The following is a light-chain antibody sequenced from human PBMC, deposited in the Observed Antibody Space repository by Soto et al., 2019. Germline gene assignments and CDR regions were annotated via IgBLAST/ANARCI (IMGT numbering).Light chain of an antibody. J-gene: IGLJ1*01. CDR1: SSDVGGYNY. Sequence: QCALTQPASVSGSPGQSITISCTRTSSDVGGYNYASWYQQHPGKAPKLMIYDVSNRPSGVSNRFSGSKSGNTASLTISGLQAEDEADYYCSSYTSSSTSPYVFGTGTKVTVL. CDR3: SSYTSSSTSPYV. CDR2: DVS. V-gene: IGLV2-14*01.